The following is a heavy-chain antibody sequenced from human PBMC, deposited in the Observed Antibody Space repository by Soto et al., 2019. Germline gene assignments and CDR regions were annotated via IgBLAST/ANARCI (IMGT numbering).Heavy chain of an antibody. CDR2: IDWDDDK. J-gene: IGHJ4*02. Sequence: SGPTLVNPTQTLTLTCTFSGFPLSTSGMCVSWIRQPPGKALEWLALIDWDDDKYYSTSLKTRLTISKDTSKNQVVLTMTNMDPVDTATYYCARSQITFGGVPAHNFDYWGQGTLVTVSS. D-gene: IGHD3-16*01. V-gene: IGHV2-70*01. CDR3: ARSQITFGGVPAHNFDY. CDR1: GFPLSTSGMC.